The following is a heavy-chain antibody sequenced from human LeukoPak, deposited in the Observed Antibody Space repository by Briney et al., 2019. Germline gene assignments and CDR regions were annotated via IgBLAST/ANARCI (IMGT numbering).Heavy chain of an antibody. Sequence: PSETLSLTCTVSGVSVSSGSYYWSWIRQPPGKGLEWIGYIYYSGNTNYNPSLKSRVTISVDTSKNQFSLKLSSVTAADTAVYYCARYYYDSSGYYYHDYWGQGTLVTVSS. CDR2: IYYSGNT. V-gene: IGHV4-61*01. CDR1: GVSVSSGSYY. J-gene: IGHJ4*02. CDR3: ARYYYDSSGYYYHDY. D-gene: IGHD3-22*01.